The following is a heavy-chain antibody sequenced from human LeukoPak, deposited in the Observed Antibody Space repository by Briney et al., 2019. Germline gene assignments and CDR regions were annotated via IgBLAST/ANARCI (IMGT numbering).Heavy chain of an antibody. D-gene: IGHD5-18*01. J-gene: IGHJ6*02. Sequence: ASVKVSCKASGYTFTGYYMHWVRQAPGQGLEWMGRINPNSGGTNYAQKFQGRVTMTRDTSISTAYMELSRLRSDDTAVYYCARADRRGCSYGYYYYYGMDVWGQGTTVTVSS. CDR2: INPNSGGT. V-gene: IGHV1-2*06. CDR3: ARADRRGCSYGYYYYYGMDV. CDR1: GYTFTGYY.